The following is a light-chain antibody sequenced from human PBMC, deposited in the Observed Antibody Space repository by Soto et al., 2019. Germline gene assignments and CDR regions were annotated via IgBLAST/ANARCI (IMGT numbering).Light chain of an antibody. CDR3: RQGTHWPLT. J-gene: IGKJ5*01. CDR2: TVS. CDR1: QSLAYSDGNTY. Sequence: DVVMTQSPLSLPVTLGQPASISCRSSQSLAYSDGNTYLNCFHQRPGQSPRRLIYTVSKGDSGVPDRLSGSGSGTDFALKISRVEAEDVGVYYWRQGTHWPLTFCQGTRLEIK. V-gene: IGKV2-30*01.